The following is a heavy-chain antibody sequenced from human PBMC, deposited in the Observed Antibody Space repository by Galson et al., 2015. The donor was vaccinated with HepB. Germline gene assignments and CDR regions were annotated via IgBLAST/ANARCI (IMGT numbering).Heavy chain of an antibody. J-gene: IGHJ4*02. CDR3: ARDDAGYESFDY. CDR2: ISSSSSYI. V-gene: IGHV3-21*01. Sequence: SLRLSCAASGFTFSSYSMNWVRQAPGKGLEWVSSISSSSSYIYYADSVKGRFTISRDNAKNSLYLQMNSLRAEDTAVYYCARDDAGYESFDYWGQGTLVTVSS. D-gene: IGHD5-12*01. CDR1: GFTFSSYS.